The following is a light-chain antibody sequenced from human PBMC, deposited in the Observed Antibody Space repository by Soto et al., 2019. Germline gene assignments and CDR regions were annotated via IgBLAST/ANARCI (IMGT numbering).Light chain of an antibody. CDR3: QQYNDWPPWYS. Sequence: EIVMTQSPGTLSVSLGERATLSCRASQSVSGKLAWYQQKPGQAPRLLIYDASTRATGIPARFHGSGSGTDFTLTISSLQSEDFAVYYCQQYNDWPPWYSFGQGTKLEIK. CDR2: DAS. J-gene: IGKJ2*03. V-gene: IGKV3-15*01. CDR1: QSVSGK.